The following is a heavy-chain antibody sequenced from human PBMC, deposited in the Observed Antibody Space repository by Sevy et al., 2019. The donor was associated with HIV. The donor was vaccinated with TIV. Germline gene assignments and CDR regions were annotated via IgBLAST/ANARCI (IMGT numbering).Heavy chain of an antibody. CDR2: LLYNGRTE. CDR1: GFSVKSFS. CDR3: ARVSARVIVPTAGFDS. V-gene: IGHV3-33*01. J-gene: IGHJ5*01. D-gene: IGHD1-1*01. Sequence: GGSLRLACSASGFSVKSFSMHWVRQAPGKGLEWVAALLYNGRTEGYADFVKGRFTISRDNSKNTLNLEMNSLRVKDTALYFCARVSARVIVPTAGFDSWGQGVLVTVSS.